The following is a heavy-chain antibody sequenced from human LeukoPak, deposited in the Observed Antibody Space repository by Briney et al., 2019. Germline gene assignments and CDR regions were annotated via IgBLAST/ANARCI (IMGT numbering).Heavy chain of an antibody. V-gene: IGHV4-34*01. Sequence: SETLSLTCAVYGGSFSGYYWSWIRQPPGKGLEWIGEINHSGSTNYNPSLKSRVTISVDTSKNQFSLKLSSVTAADTAVYYCARGIFPRVVVPAATIWFDPWGQGTLVTVSS. D-gene: IGHD2-2*01. CDR1: GGSFSGYY. CDR3: ARGIFPRVVVPAATIWFDP. CDR2: INHSGST. J-gene: IGHJ5*02.